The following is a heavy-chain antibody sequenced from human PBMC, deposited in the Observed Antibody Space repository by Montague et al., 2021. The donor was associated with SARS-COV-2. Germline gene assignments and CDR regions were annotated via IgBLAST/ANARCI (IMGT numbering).Heavy chain of an antibody. D-gene: IGHD6-13*01. J-gene: IGHJ4*02. Sequence: SDTLSLTCTVSGGSVSSGGYYWSWIRQPPGKGLEWIGYIYYSGSTNYNPSLKSRVTISLDTPKNQFSLKLTSVTAADTAVYYCARVSLAAAATRSDYWGQGTLVTVSS. CDR2: IYYSGST. CDR1: GGSVSSGGYY. V-gene: IGHV4-61*08. CDR3: ARVSLAAAATRSDY.